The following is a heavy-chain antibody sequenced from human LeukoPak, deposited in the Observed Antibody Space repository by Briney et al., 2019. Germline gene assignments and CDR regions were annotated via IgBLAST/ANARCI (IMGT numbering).Heavy chain of an antibody. J-gene: IGHJ4*02. Sequence: GRSLRLSCTASGFTFSSYSMHWVRQAPGKGLEWVANIKQDGSQKYYVDSVKGRFTISRDNAKNSLYLQMNSLRAEDTAVYYCARSYSLFDYWGQGTLVTVSS. D-gene: IGHD2-15*01. V-gene: IGHV3-7*04. CDR2: IKQDGSQK. CDR3: ARSYSLFDY. CDR1: GFTFSSYS.